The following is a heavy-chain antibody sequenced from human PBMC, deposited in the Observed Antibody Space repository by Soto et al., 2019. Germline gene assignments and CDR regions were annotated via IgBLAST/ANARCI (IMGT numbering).Heavy chain of an antibody. Sequence: PSETLSLTCTVSGGSISSYYWSWIRQPPGKGLEWIGYIYYSGSTNYNPSLTSRVTISVDTSTNQFSLKLSSVTAADTAVYYCPSSGVPPHGYGYGYVNYYGMDVWGQGTTVTVSS. D-gene: IGHD5-18*01. J-gene: IGHJ6*02. CDR3: PSSGVPPHGYGYGYVNYYGMDV. CDR2: IYYSGST. CDR1: GGSISSYY. V-gene: IGHV4-59*08.